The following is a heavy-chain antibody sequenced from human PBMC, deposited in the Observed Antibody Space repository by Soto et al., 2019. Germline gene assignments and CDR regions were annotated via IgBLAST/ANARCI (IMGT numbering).Heavy chain of an antibody. V-gene: IGHV3-73*01. CDR2: IRSKANSYAT. CDR3: TRHSVEDFWSGYYPYYYYYMDV. CDR1: GFTFSGSA. D-gene: IGHD3-3*01. Sequence: GGSLRLSCAASGFTFSGSAMHWVRQASGKGLEWVGRIRSKANSYATAYAASVKGRFTISRDDSKNTAYLQMNSLKTEDTAVYYCTRHSVEDFWSGYYPYYYYYMDVWGKGTTVTVSS. J-gene: IGHJ6*03.